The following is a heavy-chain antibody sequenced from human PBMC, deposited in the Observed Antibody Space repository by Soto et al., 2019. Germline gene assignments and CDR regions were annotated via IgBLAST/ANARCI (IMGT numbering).Heavy chain of an antibody. D-gene: IGHD4-17*01. CDR1: GFTFDDYA. Sequence: EVQLVESGGGLVQPGRSLRLSCAASGFTFDDYAMHWVRQAPGKGLEWVSGISWNSGSIGYADSVKGRFTISRDNAKNSLYLQMNSLRAEDTALYYCAKVRQTSAFDIWGQGTMVTVSS. CDR3: AKVRQTSAFDI. V-gene: IGHV3-9*01. J-gene: IGHJ3*02. CDR2: ISWNSGSI.